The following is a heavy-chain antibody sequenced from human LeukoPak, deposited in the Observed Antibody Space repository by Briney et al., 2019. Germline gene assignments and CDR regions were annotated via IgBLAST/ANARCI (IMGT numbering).Heavy chain of an antibody. J-gene: IGHJ4*02. V-gene: IGHV3-30*02. CDR1: GFTFSGSG. Sequence: GGSLRLSCAASGFTFSGSGMHWVRQAPGKGLEWVTFIRYDGSNKYYTDSMNGRFTISRDNSKNTLYLQMDSLRAEDTAVYYCARDYDFWSGYYSPTRGYFGYWGQGTLVTVSS. CDR3: ARDYDFWSGYYSPTRGYFGY. D-gene: IGHD3-3*01. CDR2: IRYDGSNK.